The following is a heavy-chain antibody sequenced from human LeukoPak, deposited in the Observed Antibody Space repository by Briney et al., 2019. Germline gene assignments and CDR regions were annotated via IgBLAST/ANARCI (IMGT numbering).Heavy chain of an antibody. V-gene: IGHV4-34*01. J-gene: IGHJ4*02. D-gene: IGHD3-10*01. Sequence: SETLSLTCAVYGGSFSGYYWSWIRQPPGKGLEWIGEINHSGSTNYNPSLKSRVTISVDPSQNQFSLKLSSVTAADTAVYYCARRRAYGSGRWFWFDYWGQGTLVTVSS. CDR1: GGSFSGYY. CDR2: INHSGST. CDR3: ARRRAYGSGRWFWFDY.